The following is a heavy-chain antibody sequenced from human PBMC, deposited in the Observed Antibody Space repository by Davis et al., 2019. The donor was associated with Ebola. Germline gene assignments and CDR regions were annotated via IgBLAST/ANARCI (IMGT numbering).Heavy chain of an antibody. CDR2: ITSSGSSV. Sequence: GGSLRLSCAASGFSFSDDYMSRIRQAPGKGLEWLSYITSSGSSVYYADSVKGRFTISRDNSKNSLYLQMNSLRPEDTALYYCAKDRADFSAFDVWGQGTMVTVSS. CDR3: AKDRADFSAFDV. D-gene: IGHD2/OR15-2a*01. V-gene: IGHV3-11*01. J-gene: IGHJ3*01. CDR1: GFSFSDDY.